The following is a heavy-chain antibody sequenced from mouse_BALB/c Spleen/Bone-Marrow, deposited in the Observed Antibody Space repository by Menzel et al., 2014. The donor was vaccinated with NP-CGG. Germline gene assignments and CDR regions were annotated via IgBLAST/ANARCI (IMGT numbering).Heavy chain of an antibody. D-gene: IGHD2-1*01. CDR3: AKWDHYGNFYAMDY. CDR1: GFSLTNYG. V-gene: IGHV2-3*01. J-gene: IGHJ4*01. Sequence: VHLVESGPGLVAPSQNLSITCTVSGFSLTNYGVSWVRQPPGRGLEWLGVIWGDGSINYHSALISRLSISKDNSKSXXFLKLNSPQIDDTATYYCAKWDHYGNFYAMDYWGQGTSVTVSS. CDR2: IWGDGSI.